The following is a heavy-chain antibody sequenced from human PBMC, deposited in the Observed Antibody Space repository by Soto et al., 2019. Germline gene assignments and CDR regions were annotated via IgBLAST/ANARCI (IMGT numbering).Heavy chain of an antibody. Sequence: QVQLVQSGAEVKKPGSSVKVSCKASGGTFSSFTISWVRQAPGQGLEWMGGIIPIYGTANYAQKFQGRVTLTADATTRTAYMELSSLRSEDTVVYYCAKDRRADWESYYYYAMDVWGQGTTVTVSS. CDR3: AKDRRADWESYYYYAMDV. D-gene: IGHD1-26*01. J-gene: IGHJ6*02. CDR2: IIPIYGTA. CDR1: GGTFSSFT. V-gene: IGHV1-69*01.